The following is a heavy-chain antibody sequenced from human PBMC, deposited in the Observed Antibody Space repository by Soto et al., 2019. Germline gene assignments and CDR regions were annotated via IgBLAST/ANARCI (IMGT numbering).Heavy chain of an antibody. Sequence: SETLSLTCTVCGGSISSSSYYWGWIRQPPGKGLEWIGSIYYSGSTYYNPSLKSRVTISVDTSKNQFSLKLSSVTAADTAVYYCAGSLWFGELVYFDYWGQGTLVTVSS. J-gene: IGHJ4*02. CDR3: AGSLWFGELVYFDY. V-gene: IGHV4-39*01. D-gene: IGHD3-10*01. CDR1: GGSISSSSYY. CDR2: IYYSGST.